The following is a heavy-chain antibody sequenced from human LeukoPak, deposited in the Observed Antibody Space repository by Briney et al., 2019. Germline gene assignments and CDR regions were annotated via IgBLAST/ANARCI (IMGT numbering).Heavy chain of an antibody. V-gene: IGHV4-39*01. CDR2: ISYSGSP. D-gene: IGHD5/OR15-5a*01. J-gene: IGHJ4*02. CDR3: ARHFLLRLVSTPLRY. CDR1: GDSISSTTYY. Sequence: PSETLSLTCAVFGDSISSTTYYWAWLRQPPGKGLEWIVSISYSGSPYYNPSLKSRVTMSVDTSKNQFSVNLTSVTAADTATSYCARHFLLRLVSTPLRYWGQGTLVTVSS.